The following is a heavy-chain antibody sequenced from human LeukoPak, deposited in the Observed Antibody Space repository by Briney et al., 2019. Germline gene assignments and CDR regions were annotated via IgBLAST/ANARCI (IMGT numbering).Heavy chain of an antibody. CDR1: GFTFSSYA. Sequence: GGSLRLSCVASGFTFSSYAMTWVRQAPGKGLEWVSGINGSGGSTYYADSVKGRFTIPRDNSKNTLYLQMNSLRAEDTAIYYCAKNSRSQGGSQFDYWGQGTLVTVSS. CDR2: INGSGGST. V-gene: IGHV3-23*01. CDR3: AKNSRSQGGSQFDY. J-gene: IGHJ4*02. D-gene: IGHD2/OR15-2a*01.